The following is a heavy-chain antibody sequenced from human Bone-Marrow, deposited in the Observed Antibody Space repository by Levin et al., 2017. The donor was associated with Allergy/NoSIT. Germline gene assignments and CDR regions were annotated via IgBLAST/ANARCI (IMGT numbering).Heavy chain of an antibody. CDR1: GFTFSSYW. Sequence: GESLKISCAASGFTFSSYWMSWVRQAPGKGLEWVANIKQDGSEKYYVDSVKGRFTISRDNAKNSLYLQMNSLRAEDTAVYYCAREFPAMDLDYWGQGTLVTVSS. CDR2: IKQDGSEK. CDR3: AREFPAMDLDY. V-gene: IGHV3-7*01. D-gene: IGHD5-18*01. J-gene: IGHJ4*02.